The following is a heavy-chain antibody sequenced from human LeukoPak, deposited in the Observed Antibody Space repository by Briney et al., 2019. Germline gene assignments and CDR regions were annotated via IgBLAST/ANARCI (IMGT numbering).Heavy chain of an antibody. CDR3: ARDSEYSSGWYAGVGDKLVPFDY. D-gene: IGHD6-19*01. V-gene: IGHV1-18*01. Sequence: GASVKVSCKASGYTFTSYGISWVRQAPGQGLEWMGWISAYNGNTNYAQKLQGRVTVTTDTSTSTAYMELRSLRSDDTAVYYCARDSEYSSGWYAGVGDKLVPFDYWGQGTLVTVSS. J-gene: IGHJ4*02. CDR2: ISAYNGNT. CDR1: GYTFTSYG.